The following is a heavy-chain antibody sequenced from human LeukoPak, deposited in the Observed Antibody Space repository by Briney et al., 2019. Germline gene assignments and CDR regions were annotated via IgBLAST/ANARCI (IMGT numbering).Heavy chain of an antibody. CDR2: ISSDGRYK. J-gene: IGHJ4*02. Sequence: LRLSCSASGFTFCSYGMRRVRHAPGKGLEGVTIISSDGRYKYYADSVKGRFTISRDNSKDTLYLHMIRLIPEDTAFYYCARQYISGQWYFDYWGQGTLVTVSS. V-gene: IGHV3-30*03. CDR3: ARQYISGQWYFDY. CDR1: GFTFCSYG. D-gene: IGHD6-19*01.